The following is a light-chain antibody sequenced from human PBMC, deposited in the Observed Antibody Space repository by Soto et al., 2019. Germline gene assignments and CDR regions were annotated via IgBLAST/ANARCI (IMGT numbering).Light chain of an antibody. CDR1: QSISSY. V-gene: IGKV1-39*01. Sequence: DLQMTQSPSSLSASVGDRVTITCRASQSISSYLNWYQQKPGKAPKLLIYAASSLQSGVPSRFSGSGSGTDFTLTISSLQPEDFATYYCQQSYSTPDLTFGGGTKVEIK. CDR3: QQSYSTPDLT. CDR2: AAS. J-gene: IGKJ4*01.